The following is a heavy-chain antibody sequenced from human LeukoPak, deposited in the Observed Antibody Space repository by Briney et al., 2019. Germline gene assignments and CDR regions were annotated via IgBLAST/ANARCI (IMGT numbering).Heavy chain of an antibody. V-gene: IGHV1-24*01. CDR3: ATVSGTVATKYYFDY. CDR2: FDPEDGET. J-gene: IGHJ4*02. D-gene: IGHD5-12*01. CDR1: GYTLTELS. Sequence: ASVKVSCKVSGYTLTELSMHWVRQAPGKGLEWMGGFDPEDGETIYAQKFQGRVTMTEDTSTDTAYMELSSLRSEDTAVYYCATVSGTVATKYYFDYWGQGTLVTVSS.